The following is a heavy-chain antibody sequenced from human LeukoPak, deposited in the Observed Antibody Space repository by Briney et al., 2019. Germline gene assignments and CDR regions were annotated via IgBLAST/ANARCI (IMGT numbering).Heavy chain of an antibody. CDR3: AKSVESAVTTNPYIDY. J-gene: IGHJ4*02. V-gene: IGHV3-23*01. CDR2: IGGIGGST. Sequence: GGPLRHSYALCGFTLSDHAMRWVRQAIGKGLKWVSVIGGIGGSTYNVDPVKGRFTISRDNSRNTLYLQMNSLRAEDTAVYYCAKSVESAVTTNPYIDYWGQEILVTVSS. D-gene: IGHD4-17*01. CDR1: GFTLSDHA.